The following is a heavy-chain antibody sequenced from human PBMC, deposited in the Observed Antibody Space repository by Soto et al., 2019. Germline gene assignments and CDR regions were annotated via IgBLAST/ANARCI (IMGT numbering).Heavy chain of an antibody. Sequence: QVQLQESGPGLVKPSETLSLTCTVPSGSIRTSYWTWIRQFPGKRLEWIAHIHNSGNTNSNPSLKRRVTISMDSYKNQISLMLTSVTAADTAMYYCARLQYTVVTPIDMWGQGTMVPVS. D-gene: IGHD2-21*02. CDR1: SGSIRTSY. V-gene: IGHV4-59*01. CDR2: IHNSGNT. CDR3: ARLQYTVVTPIDM. J-gene: IGHJ3*02.